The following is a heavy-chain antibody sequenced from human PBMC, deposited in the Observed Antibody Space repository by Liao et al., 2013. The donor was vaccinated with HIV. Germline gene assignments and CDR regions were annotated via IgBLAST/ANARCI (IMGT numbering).Heavy chain of an antibody. Sequence: VQLQESGPGLVKPSETLSLTCAVSGGSINNHYWNWIRQPAGRGLEWIGRIYSTGNTNYNPSLTSRVTMSVDTSRNQFSLKLSSVTAADTAVYYCATRVSISGVSIPHALDIWGQGTMVTVSS. CDR1: GGSINNHY. V-gene: IGHV4-4*07. CDR3: ATRVSISGVSIPHALDI. CDR2: IYSTGNT. D-gene: IGHD3-3*02. J-gene: IGHJ3*02.